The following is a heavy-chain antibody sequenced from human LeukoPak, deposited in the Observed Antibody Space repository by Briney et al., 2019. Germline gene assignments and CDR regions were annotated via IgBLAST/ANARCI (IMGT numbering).Heavy chain of an antibody. CDR1: GFTFSSYA. V-gene: IGHV3-15*01. CDR2: IKAKAHGGTI. J-gene: IGHJ4*02. CDR3: TTDGVGVEGATYDN. Sequence: PGGSLRLSCAASGFTFSSYAMSWVRQAPGKGLEWVGRIKAKAHGGTIEYAAPVKGRFTISRDDSKNTLYLQMNSLKTEDTAVYYCTTDGVGVEGATYDNWGQGTLVSVSS. D-gene: IGHD1-26*01.